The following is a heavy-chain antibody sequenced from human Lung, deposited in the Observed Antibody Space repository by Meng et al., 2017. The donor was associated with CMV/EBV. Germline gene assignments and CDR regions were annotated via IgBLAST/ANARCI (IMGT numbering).Heavy chain of an antibody. CDR1: GFTFSNAW. CDR3: IHTGSYGY. CDR2: IKNKLDGETT. V-gene: IGHV3-15*01. J-gene: IGHJ4*02. D-gene: IGHD1-26*01. Sequence: GESLKISCAASGFTFSNAWMSWVRQAPGKGLEWVGRIKNKLDGETTDYAAPVKGRFTISRDDSKTTLYLQMNSRKNVDTAVYYCIHTGSYGYWGQGTLVTVAS.